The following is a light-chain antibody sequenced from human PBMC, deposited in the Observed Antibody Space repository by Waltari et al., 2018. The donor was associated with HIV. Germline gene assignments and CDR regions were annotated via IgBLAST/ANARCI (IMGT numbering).Light chain of an antibody. J-gene: IGLJ1*01. CDR2: DVS. Sequence: HSALTQPASVSGSPGQSITMSCTGTRSDVGGYNYVSWYQQHPGKAPKLMIFDVSKRPSGVPDRFSGSKSGNTAFLTVSGLQAEDEADYYCKSYAGSSNPYVFGTGTKVTVL. V-gene: IGLV2-8*01. CDR3: KSYAGSSNPYV. CDR1: RSDVGGYNY.